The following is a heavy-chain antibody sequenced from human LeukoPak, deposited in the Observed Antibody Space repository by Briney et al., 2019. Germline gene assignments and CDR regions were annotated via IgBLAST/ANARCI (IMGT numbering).Heavy chain of an antibody. J-gene: IGHJ4*02. Sequence: ASVKVSCKASGGTFSSYAISWVRQAPGQGLEWMGWITAYNGNTNYAQNLQGRVTMTTDTSTSTAYMELRSLRSDDTAVYYCARGETSGYCFDYWGQGTLVTVSS. D-gene: IGHD3-3*01. CDR2: ITAYNGNT. V-gene: IGHV1-18*01. CDR3: ARGETSGYCFDY. CDR1: GGTFSSYA.